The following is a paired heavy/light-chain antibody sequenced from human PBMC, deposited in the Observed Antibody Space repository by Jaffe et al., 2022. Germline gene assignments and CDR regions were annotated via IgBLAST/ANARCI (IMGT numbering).Heavy chain of an antibody. CDR2: INPSGGST. V-gene: IGHV1-46*03. Sequence: QVQLVQSGAEVKKPGASVKVSCKASGYTFTSYYMHWVRQAPGQGLEWMGIINPSGGSTSYAQKFQGRVTMTRDTSTSTVYMELSSLRSEDTAVYYCAREGLATIRFLEWLPHYYYYYYMDVWGKGTTVTVSS. D-gene: IGHD3-3*01. CDR3: AREGLATIRFLEWLPHYYYYYYMDV. CDR1: GYTFTSYY. J-gene: IGHJ6*03.
Light chain of an antibody. J-gene: IGLJ2*01. CDR1: SLRSYY. Sequence: SSELTQDPAVSVALGQTVRITCQGDSLRSYYASWYQQKPGQAPVLVIYGKNNRPSGIPDRFSGSSSGNTASLTITGAQAEDEADYYCNSRDSSGNHSVVFGGGTKLTVL. CDR2: GKN. CDR3: NSRDSSGNHSVV. V-gene: IGLV3-19*01.